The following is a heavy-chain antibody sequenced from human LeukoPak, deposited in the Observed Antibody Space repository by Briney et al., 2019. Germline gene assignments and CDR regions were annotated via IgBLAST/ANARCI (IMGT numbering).Heavy chain of an antibody. D-gene: IGHD5-24*01. CDR1: GGSISSYY. V-gene: IGHV4-4*07. Sequence: SETLSLTCTVSGGSISSYYWSWIRQPAGKGLEWIGRIYTSGSTNYNPSLKSRVTMSVDTSKNQFSLKLSSVTAADTAVYYRARDGEDGYRLSHWFDPWGQGTLVTVSS. CDR3: ARDGEDGYRLSHWFDP. J-gene: IGHJ5*02. CDR2: IYTSGST.